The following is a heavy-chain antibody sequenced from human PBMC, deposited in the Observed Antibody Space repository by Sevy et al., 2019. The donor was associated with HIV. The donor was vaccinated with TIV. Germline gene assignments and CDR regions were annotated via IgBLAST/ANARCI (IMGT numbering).Heavy chain of an antibody. CDR3: AREMGGYCSGGNCYPDY. CDR2: ISSGSIYT. CDR1: GFTFSDYY. Sequence: GGSLRLSCAASGFTFSDYYMSWIRQAPGKGLEWVSYISSGSIYTNYADSVKGRFTISRDNAKNSLYLQMNSLRGDDTAVYYCAREMGGYCSGGNCYPDYWGQGTLVTVSS. J-gene: IGHJ4*02. D-gene: IGHD2-15*01. V-gene: IGHV3-11*06.